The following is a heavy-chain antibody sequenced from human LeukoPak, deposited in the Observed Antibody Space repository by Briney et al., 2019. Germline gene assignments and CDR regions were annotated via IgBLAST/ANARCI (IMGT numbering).Heavy chain of an antibody. J-gene: IGHJ4*02. V-gene: IGHV4-4*07. CDR3: ARGGDYGDYVFHY. CDR1: GVSISSYY. D-gene: IGHD4-17*01. CDR2: IYTSGST. Sequence: SETLSLTCTVSGVSISSYYWSWIRQPAGEGLEWIGRIYTSGSTNYNPSLKSRATISVDTSKNQFSLKLSSVTAADTAVYYCARGGDYGDYVFHYWGQGTLVTVSS.